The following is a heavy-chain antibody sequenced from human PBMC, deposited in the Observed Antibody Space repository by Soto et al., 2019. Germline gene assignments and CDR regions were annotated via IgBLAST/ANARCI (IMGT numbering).Heavy chain of an antibody. D-gene: IGHD1-26*01. J-gene: IGHJ6*02. CDR3: ARDGVGATPAYYYGMDV. Sequence: QGQRVQSGAGVKKPGSWVKVSCKASGGTFGSYAISWVRQALGQGLEWLGGIIPFFGTANYAQKFQGRVTITADESTSTAYMELSSLRSEDTAVYYCARDGVGATPAYYYGMDVWGQGTTVTVSS. CDR2: IIPFFGTA. V-gene: IGHV1-69*01. CDR1: GGTFGSYA.